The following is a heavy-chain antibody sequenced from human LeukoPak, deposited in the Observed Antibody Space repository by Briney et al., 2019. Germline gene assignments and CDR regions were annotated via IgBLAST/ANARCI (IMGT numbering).Heavy chain of an antibody. D-gene: IGHD3-10*01. CDR1: GFTFSNHG. V-gene: IGHV3-33*01. CDR2: IWYDGSQE. CDR3: ARRPGAAPFDF. J-gene: IGHJ4*02. Sequence: GGSLRLSCAASGFTFSNHGMHWVRQAPGKGLEWVANIWYDGSQEYYADTVKGRFTISRDISKNTLYLQMNSLRAEDTAVYYCARRPGAAPFDFRGQGTLVTVSS.